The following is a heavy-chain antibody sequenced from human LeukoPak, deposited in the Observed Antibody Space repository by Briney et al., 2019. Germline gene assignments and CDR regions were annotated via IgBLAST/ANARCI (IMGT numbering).Heavy chain of an antibody. CDR3: ARSWDARLNFDY. CDR1: GFIVNNNY. J-gene: IGHJ4*02. CDR2: IYSGGST. Sequence: GGSLRLSCAASGFIVNNNYMNWVRQAPGKGLEWVSVIYSGGSTYYADSVKGRFTISRDNSKNTLYLRMNSLRAEDTAVYYCARSWDARLNFDYWGQGTLVTVSS. D-gene: IGHD1-26*01. V-gene: IGHV3-66*02.